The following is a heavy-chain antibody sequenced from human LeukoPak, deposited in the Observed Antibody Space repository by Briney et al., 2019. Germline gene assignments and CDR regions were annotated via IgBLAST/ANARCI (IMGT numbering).Heavy chain of an antibody. Sequence: ASVKVSCKVSGYTLTELSMHWVRQAPGKGLEWVGGFDPEDGETIYAQKFQGRVTMTEDTSTDTAYMELSSLRSEDTAVYYCATASWREGHGGAFDIWGQGTMVTVSS. D-gene: IGHD6-13*01. CDR2: FDPEDGET. CDR3: ATASWREGHGGAFDI. J-gene: IGHJ3*02. V-gene: IGHV1-24*01. CDR1: GYTLTELS.